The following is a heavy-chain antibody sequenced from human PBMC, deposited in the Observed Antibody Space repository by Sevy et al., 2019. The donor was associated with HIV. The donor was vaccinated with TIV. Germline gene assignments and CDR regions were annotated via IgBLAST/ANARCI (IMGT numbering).Heavy chain of an antibody. CDR2: IKPDGREK. V-gene: IGHV3-7*01. CDR3: ARVDVACVDGDCDAFYFYGMDV. CDR1: GFTFSGFW. J-gene: IGHJ6*02. Sequence: GSLRLSCAASGFTFSGFWMTWVRQAPGKGLEWVANIKPDGREKNYVDSVKGRFTISRDNAKNSVYLQMNTLRAEDTAVYYCARVDVACVDGDCDAFYFYGMDVWGQGTTVTVSS. D-gene: IGHD2-21*02.